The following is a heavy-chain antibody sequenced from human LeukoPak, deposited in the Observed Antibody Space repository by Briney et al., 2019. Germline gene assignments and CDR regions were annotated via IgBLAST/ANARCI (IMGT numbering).Heavy chain of an antibody. CDR3: ARDRGYYYYMDV. CDR1: GFTFTTYW. CDR2: IKQDGSEK. Sequence: GESLRLSCAASGFTFTTYWMSWVRQAPGKGLEWVANIKQDGSEKYYVDSVKGRFTISRDNAKNSLYLQMNSLRAEDTAVYYCARDRGYYYYMDVWGKGTTVTVSS. V-gene: IGHV3-7*01. J-gene: IGHJ6*03.